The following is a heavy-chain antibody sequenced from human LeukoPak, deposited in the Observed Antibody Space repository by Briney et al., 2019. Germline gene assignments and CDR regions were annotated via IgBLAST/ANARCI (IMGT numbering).Heavy chain of an antibody. J-gene: IGHJ4*02. V-gene: IGHV3-7*01. CDR3: ARAGTHWHYVY. D-gene: IGHD1-7*01. Sequence: GGSLRLSCAASGFTFSGFSMSWVRQSPTKGLEWVANIKQDGSERYYVDSVKGRFTISRDNAKNSLSLQMNNLRVEDTAVYYCARAGTHWHYVYWGQGTVVTVSS. CDR2: IKQDGSER. CDR1: GFTFSGFS.